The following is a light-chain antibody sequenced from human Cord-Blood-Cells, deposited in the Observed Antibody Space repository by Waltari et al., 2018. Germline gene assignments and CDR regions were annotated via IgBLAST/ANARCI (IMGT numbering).Light chain of an antibody. V-gene: IGKV3-11*01. Sequence: EIVLTQSPATLSLSPGERATLSCRASQSVSSYLAGYQQKPGQAPRLLMYDASNRATGIPARFSGSGSGTDFTLTISSLEPEDFAVYYCQQRSNWPTFGQGTKVEIK. CDR2: DAS. J-gene: IGKJ1*01. CDR3: QQRSNWPT. CDR1: QSVSSY.